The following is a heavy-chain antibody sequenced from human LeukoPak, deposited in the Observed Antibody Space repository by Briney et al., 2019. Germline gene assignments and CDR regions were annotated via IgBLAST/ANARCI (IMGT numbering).Heavy chain of an antibody. V-gene: IGHV3-9*03. CDR1: GFTFEDYA. CDR3: AKDMGSSGQKNYFDY. Sequence: GGSLRLSCAASGFTFEDYAMHWVRQAPGKGLEWVSGISWNSGSIGYADSVKGRFTISRDNAKNSLYLQMNSLRAEDMALYYCAKDMGSSGQKNYFDYWGQGTLVTVSS. D-gene: IGHD6-19*01. J-gene: IGHJ4*02. CDR2: ISWNSGSI.